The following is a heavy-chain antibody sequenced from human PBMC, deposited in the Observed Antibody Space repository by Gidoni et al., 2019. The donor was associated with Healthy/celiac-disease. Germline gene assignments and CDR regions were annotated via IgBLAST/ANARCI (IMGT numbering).Heavy chain of an antibody. V-gene: IGHV3-9*01. CDR3: AKDMSGSLDY. D-gene: IGHD1-26*01. CDR1: GFTFDDYA. CDR2: ISWNSGSI. J-gene: IGHJ4*02. Sequence: EVQLVESGGGLVQPGRSLRLSCAASGFTFDDYAMHLVRQAPGKGLEWVSGISWNSGSIGYADSVKGRFTISRDNAKNSLYLQMNSLRAEDTALYYCAKDMSGSLDYWGQGTLVTVSS.